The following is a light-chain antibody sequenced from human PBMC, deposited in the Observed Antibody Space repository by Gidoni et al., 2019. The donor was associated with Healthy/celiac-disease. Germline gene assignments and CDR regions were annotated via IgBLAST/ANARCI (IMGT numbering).Light chain of an antibody. Sequence: EIGLTPSPATLSLSPGERATLSCRASQSVSSSYLAWYQQKPGQAPRLLIYGASSRATGIPDRFSGSGSGTDFTLTISRLEPEDFAVYYCQQYGSSPTWTFXQXTKVEIK. CDR1: QSVSSSY. CDR3: QQYGSSPTWT. CDR2: GAS. J-gene: IGKJ1*01. V-gene: IGKV3-20*01.